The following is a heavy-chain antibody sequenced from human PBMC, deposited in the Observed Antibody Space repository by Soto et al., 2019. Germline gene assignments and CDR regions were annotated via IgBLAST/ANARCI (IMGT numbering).Heavy chain of an antibody. V-gene: IGHV4-30-2*01. CDR3: ARVYSGSYSDS. D-gene: IGHD1-26*01. CDR1: GGSISSGGYF. J-gene: IGHJ4*02. CDR2: IYHSGST. Sequence: PSETLSLTCAVSGGSISSGGYFWSWIRQPPGKGLEWIGYIYHSGSTYYNPSLKSRVSISVDRSKNQFSLKLSSVTAADTAIYYCARVYSGSYSDSWGRGTLVTVSS.